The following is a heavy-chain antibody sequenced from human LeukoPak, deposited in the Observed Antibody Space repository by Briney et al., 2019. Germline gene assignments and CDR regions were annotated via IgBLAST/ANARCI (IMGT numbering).Heavy chain of an antibody. J-gene: IGHJ4*02. Sequence: PGRCLRPSRAPSGFTFSVYSMNSGCQAPGERLEWVSSITSSSSDIYYADSVKGRFTISRDNAKNSLYLQMNRLRAEDTAVYYCARSSSGSYYNGFDYWGQGTLVTVSS. V-gene: IGHV3-21*01. D-gene: IGHD3-10*01. CDR1: GFTFSVYS. CDR3: ARSSSGSYYNGFDY. CDR2: ITSSSSDI.